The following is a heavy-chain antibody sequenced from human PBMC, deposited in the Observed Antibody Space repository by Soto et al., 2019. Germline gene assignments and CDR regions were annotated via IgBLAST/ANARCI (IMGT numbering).Heavy chain of an antibody. D-gene: IGHD2-2*01. CDR3: ARGGCRGSTSCSDGYYYYYGMDV. Sequence: SVKVSCKASGGTFSSYAISWVRQAPGQGLEWMGGIIPIFGTANYAQKFQGRVTITADESTSTAYMELSSLRSEDTAVYYCARGGCRGSTSCSDGYYYYYGMDVWG. CDR1: GGTFSSYA. J-gene: IGHJ6*02. V-gene: IGHV1-69*13. CDR2: IIPIFGTA.